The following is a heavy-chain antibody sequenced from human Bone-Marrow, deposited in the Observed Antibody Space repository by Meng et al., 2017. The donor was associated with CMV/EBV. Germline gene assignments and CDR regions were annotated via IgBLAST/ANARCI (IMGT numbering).Heavy chain of an antibody. CDR3: ARDGTPHYWYFDL. Sequence: AASGFTFSSHAMHWVRQAPGKGLEWVAVISYDGSNKYYADSVKGRFTISRDNSKNTLYLQMNSLRAEDTAVYYCARDGTPHYWYFDLWGRGTLVTVSS. CDR1: GFTFSSHA. D-gene: IGHD1-26*01. J-gene: IGHJ2*01. CDR2: ISYDGSNK. V-gene: IGHV3-30-3*01.